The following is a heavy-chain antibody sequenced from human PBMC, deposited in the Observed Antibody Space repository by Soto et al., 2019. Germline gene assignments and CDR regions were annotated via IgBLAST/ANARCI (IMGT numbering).Heavy chain of an antibody. CDR2: TYYRSKWYN. CDR1: GDSVSSNSAA. CDR3: ARDPGLHCSSTSCYGDAFDI. J-gene: IGHJ3*02. Sequence: TLSLTCAISGDSVSSNSAAWNWIRQSPSRGLEWLGRTYYRSKWYNDYAVSVKSRITINPDTSKNQFSLQLNSVTPEDTAVYYCARDPGLHCSSTSCYGDAFDIWGQGTMVTVSS. D-gene: IGHD2-2*01. V-gene: IGHV6-1*01.